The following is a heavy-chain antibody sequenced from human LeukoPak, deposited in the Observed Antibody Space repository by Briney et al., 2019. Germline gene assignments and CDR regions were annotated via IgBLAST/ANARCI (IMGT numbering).Heavy chain of an antibody. CDR3: ARVPLRDDFWSGVYGMDV. CDR2: INSDGSST. J-gene: IGHJ6*02. V-gene: IGHV3-74*01. Sequence: PGGSLRLSCAASGFTFSSYWMHWVRRAPGKGLVWVSRINSDGSSTSYADSVKGRFTISRDNAKNTLYLQMNSLRAEDTAVYYCARVPLRDDFWSGVYGMDVWGQGTTVTVSS. CDR1: GFTFSSYW. D-gene: IGHD3-3*01.